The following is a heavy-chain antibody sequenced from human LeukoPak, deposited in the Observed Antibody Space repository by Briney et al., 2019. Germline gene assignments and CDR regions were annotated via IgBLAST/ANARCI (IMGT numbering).Heavy chain of an antibody. CDR3: ARDLPPRY. V-gene: IGHV3-48*03. CDR2: ISSSGSTT. J-gene: IGHJ4*02. CDR1: GFTFSSYE. Sequence: GGSLRLSCAASGFTFSSYEMNWVRQAPGKGLEWVSYISSSGSTTYYADSVKGRITISRDNAKNSLYLQMNSLRAEDTAVYYCARDLPPRYWGQGTLVTVSS.